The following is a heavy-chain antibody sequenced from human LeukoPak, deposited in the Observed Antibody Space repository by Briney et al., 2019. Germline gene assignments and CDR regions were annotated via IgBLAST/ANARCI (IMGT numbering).Heavy chain of an antibody. CDR3: ARHAYYGAKDFDY. CDR2: IYNSGST. Sequence: SETLSLTCIVSGDSISISSYYWGWIRQPPGTGLEWIGSIYNSGSTHYNPSLKSRVTISVDTSKNQFSLKLSSVTAADTAVYYCARHAYYGAKDFDYWGQGTLVTVSS. J-gene: IGHJ4*02. CDR1: GDSISISSYY. D-gene: IGHD4-23*01. V-gene: IGHV4-39*01.